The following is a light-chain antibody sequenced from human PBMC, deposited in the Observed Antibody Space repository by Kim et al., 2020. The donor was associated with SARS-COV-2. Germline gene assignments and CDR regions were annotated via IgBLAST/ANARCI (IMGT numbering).Light chain of an antibody. CDR2: AAS. CDR3: QKYDRAPWT. Sequence: ESVGDRVTITCRASQDISRFLAWYQQKPGKVPKLLMYAASALHSGAPSRFSGSGSGTDLTLTITSLQPEDAATYYCQKYDRAPWTFGQGTKVDIK. J-gene: IGKJ1*01. CDR1: QDISRF. V-gene: IGKV1-27*01.